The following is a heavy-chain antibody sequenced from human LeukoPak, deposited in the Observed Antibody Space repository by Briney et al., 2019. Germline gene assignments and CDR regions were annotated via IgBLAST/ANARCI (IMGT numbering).Heavy chain of an antibody. D-gene: IGHD2-2*01. CDR1: GYTFTGYY. CDR2: INPNSGGT. Sequence: ASVKVSCKASGYTFTGYYMHWVRQAPGQGLELMGRINPNSGGTNYAQKFQGRVTMTRDTSISTAYMELSRLRSDDTAVYYCARDSVVPAAISTWYYYMDVWGKGTTVTVSS. V-gene: IGHV1-2*06. CDR3: ARDSVVPAAISTWYYYMDV. J-gene: IGHJ6*03.